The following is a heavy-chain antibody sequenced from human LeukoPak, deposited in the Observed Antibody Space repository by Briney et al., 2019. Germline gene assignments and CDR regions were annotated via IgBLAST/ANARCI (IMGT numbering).Heavy chain of an antibody. Sequence: ASETLSLTCTVSGGSISSSSYYWGWIRQPPGKGLEWIGSIYYSGSTYYNPSLKSRVTISVDTSKNQFSLKLSSVTAADTAVYYCARVQLLPNWFDPWGQGTLVTVSS. V-gene: IGHV4-39*07. J-gene: IGHJ5*02. CDR3: ARVQLLPNWFDP. D-gene: IGHD2-2*01. CDR2: IYYSGST. CDR1: GGSISSSSYY.